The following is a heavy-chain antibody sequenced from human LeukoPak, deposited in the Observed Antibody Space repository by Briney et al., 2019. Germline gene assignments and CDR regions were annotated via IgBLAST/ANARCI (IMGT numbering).Heavy chain of an antibody. CDR3: ARDKRHSYGRYFDH. CDR2: MQSTGNS. J-gene: IGHJ4*02. V-gene: IGHV4-59*01. D-gene: IGHD5-18*01. CDR1: GDSISTYH. Sequence: SETLSLTCNVSGDSISTYHWNWIRKPPGRGLEWIGYMQSTGNSDYNPSLKSRVSMSVDTSKNRIVLNLSSVTAADTAVYYCARDKRHSYGRYFDHWGQGLLVTVSS.